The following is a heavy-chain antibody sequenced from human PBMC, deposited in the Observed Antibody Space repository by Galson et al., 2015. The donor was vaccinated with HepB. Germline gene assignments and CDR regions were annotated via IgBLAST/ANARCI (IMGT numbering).Heavy chain of an antibody. CDR3: ARGSGSGWLRPFGD. CDR2: INAGNGNT. J-gene: IGHJ4*02. V-gene: IGHV1-3*01. D-gene: IGHD3-10*01. Sequence: SVKVSCKASGYTFTSYAMHWVRQAPGQKLEWMGWINAGNGNTKYSQKFQGRVTITRDTSASTAYMELSSLRSEDTAVYYLARGSGSGWLRPFGDWGQGTLVTVSS. CDR1: GYTFTSYA.